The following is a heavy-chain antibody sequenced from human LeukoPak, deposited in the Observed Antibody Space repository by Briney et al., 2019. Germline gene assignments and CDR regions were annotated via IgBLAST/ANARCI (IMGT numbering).Heavy chain of an antibody. D-gene: IGHD3-16*02. Sequence: SETLSLTCTVSGYSISSGYYWGWIRQPPGKGLEWIGSIYHSGSTNYNPSLKSRVTISVDTSKNQFSLKLSSVTAADTAVYYCARAYYDYVWGSYRYSYYFDYWGQGTLVTVSS. CDR2: IYHSGST. J-gene: IGHJ4*02. CDR1: GYSISSGYY. V-gene: IGHV4-38-2*02. CDR3: ARAYYDYVWGSYRYSYYFDY.